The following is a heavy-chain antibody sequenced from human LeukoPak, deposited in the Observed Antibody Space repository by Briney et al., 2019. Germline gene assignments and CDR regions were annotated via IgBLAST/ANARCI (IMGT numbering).Heavy chain of an antibody. CDR2: ISGSGGST. CDR3: TRDEYDYVWGSCRPPFDY. J-gene: IGHJ4*02. Sequence: GGSLRLSCAASGFTFSSYAMSWVRQAPGKGLEWVSAISGSGGSTYYADSVKGRFTISRDNSKNTLYLQMNSLKTEDTAVYYCTRDEYDYVWGSCRPPFDYWGQGTLVTVSS. D-gene: IGHD3-16*02. V-gene: IGHV3-23*01. CDR1: GFTFSSYA.